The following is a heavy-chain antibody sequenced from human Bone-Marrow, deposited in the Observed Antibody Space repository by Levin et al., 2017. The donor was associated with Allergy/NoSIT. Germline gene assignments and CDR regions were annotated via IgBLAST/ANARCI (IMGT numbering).Heavy chain of an antibody. Sequence: ASVKVSCKASGYTFTSYDINWVRQATGQGLEWMGWMNPNSGNTGYAQKFQGRVTMTRNTSISTAYMELSSLRSEDTAVYYCARGAYSSSWYADYNWFDPWGQGTLVTVSS. D-gene: IGHD6-13*01. J-gene: IGHJ5*02. V-gene: IGHV1-8*01. CDR3: ARGAYSSSWYADYNWFDP. CDR2: MNPNSGNT. CDR1: GYTFTSYD.